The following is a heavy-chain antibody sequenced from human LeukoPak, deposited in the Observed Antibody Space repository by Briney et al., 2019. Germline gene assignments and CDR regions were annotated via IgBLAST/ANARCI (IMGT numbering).Heavy chain of an antibody. CDR3: ARVPINIFGVVMDYYFDY. CDR2: IYYSGST. J-gene: IGHJ4*02. V-gene: IGHV4-31*03. D-gene: IGHD3-3*01. CDR1: GGSISSGGYY. Sequence: SQTLSLTCTVSGGSISSGGYYWSWIRQHPGTGLEWIGYIYYSGSTYYNPSLKSRVTISVDTSKNQFSLKLSSVTAADTAVYYCARVPINIFGVVMDYYFDYWGQGTLVTVSS.